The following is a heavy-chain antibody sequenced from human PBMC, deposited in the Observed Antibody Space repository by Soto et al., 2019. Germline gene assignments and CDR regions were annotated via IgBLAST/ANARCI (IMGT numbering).Heavy chain of an antibody. V-gene: IGHV1-8*01. CDR1: GYTFTSYD. Sequence: ASVKVSCKASGYTFTSYDINWVRQATGQGLEWMGWMNPNSGNTGYAQKFQGRVTMTRNTSISTAYMELSSLRSEDTAVYYCARGGGSYDYLWGSYSAPYNWGQGTLVTVSS. D-gene: IGHD3-16*01. J-gene: IGHJ4*02. CDR2: MNPNSGNT. CDR3: ARGGGSYDYLWGSYSAPYN.